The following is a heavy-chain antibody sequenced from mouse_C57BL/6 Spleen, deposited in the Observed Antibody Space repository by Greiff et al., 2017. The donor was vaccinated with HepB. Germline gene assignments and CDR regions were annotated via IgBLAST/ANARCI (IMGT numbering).Heavy chain of an antibody. V-gene: IGHV5-17*01. CDR1: GFTFSDYG. J-gene: IGHJ2*01. D-gene: IGHD1-1*01. CDR3: AWPIYGSSFDY. CDR2: ISSGSSTL. Sequence: EVKVVESGGGLVKPGGSLKLSCAASGFTFSDYGMHWVRQAPEKGLEWVAYISSGSSTLYYADTVKGRFTISRDNAKNTLFLQMTSLRSEDTAMYYWAWPIYGSSFDYWGQGTTLTVSS.